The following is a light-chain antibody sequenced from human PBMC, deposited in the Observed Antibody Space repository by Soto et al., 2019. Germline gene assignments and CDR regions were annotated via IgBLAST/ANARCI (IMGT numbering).Light chain of an antibody. CDR3: QQYGGSPT. J-gene: IGKJ5*01. CDR1: QSVSSSY. CDR2: GAS. Sequence: EIVLTQSPGTLSLSPGERATLSCRASQSVSSSYLAWYQQKPGQAPRLLIYGASSRATGIPDRFSGSGSGTDFTLTISRLEPEDCAVYYCQQYGGSPTFGQGTRLEIK. V-gene: IGKV3-20*01.